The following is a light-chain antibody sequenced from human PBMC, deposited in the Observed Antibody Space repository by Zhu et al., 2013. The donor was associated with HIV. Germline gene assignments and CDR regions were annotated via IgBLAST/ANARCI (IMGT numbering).Light chain of an antibody. CDR1: QTIRNNY. J-gene: IGKJ1*01. Sequence: EIVLTQSPVSLSLSPGETATLSCRASQTIRNNYLAWYQQRPGQAPRLLIYGASTRHTGIPDRFSGSGSGMDFTLTITGLEPEDFAVYYCQEYATASTFGQGTKVDVK. CDR3: QEYATAST. V-gene: IGKV3-20*01. CDR2: GAS.